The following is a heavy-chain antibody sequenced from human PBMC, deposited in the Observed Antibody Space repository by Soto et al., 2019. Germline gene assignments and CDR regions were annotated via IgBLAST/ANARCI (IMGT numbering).Heavy chain of an antibody. CDR3: AKVKNGVAATGTLHLPGY. D-gene: IGHD6-13*01. CDR2: ISDDGKKE. Sequence: WGSLRLSCAASGFTFSACAMHWVRQGPGKGLEWVAVISDDGKKEYYADSVKGRFTVSRDNSKNTVYMQMNSLRHEDTAMYYCAKVKNGVAATGTLHLPGYWGQGTLVTVSS. J-gene: IGHJ4*02. CDR1: GFTFSACA. V-gene: IGHV3-30*18.